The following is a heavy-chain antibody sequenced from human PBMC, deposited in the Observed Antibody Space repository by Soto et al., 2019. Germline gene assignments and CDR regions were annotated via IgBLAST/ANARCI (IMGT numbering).Heavy chain of an antibody. V-gene: IGHV4-59*12. CDR1: GGSISSYY. CDR3: AREGLYCSGGSCEDNYFDY. Sequence: SETLSLTCTVSGGSISSYYWSWIRQPPGKGLEWIGYIYYSGSTNYNPSLKSRVTISVDTSKNQFSLKLSSVTAADTAVYYCAREGLYCSGGSCEDNYFDYWGQGTLVTVSS. D-gene: IGHD2-15*01. J-gene: IGHJ4*02. CDR2: IYYSGST.